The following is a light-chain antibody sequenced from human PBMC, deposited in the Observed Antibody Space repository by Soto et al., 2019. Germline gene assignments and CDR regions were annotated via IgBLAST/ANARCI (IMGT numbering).Light chain of an antibody. CDR1: QSVSSNY. V-gene: IGKV3-20*01. Sequence: EIVLTQSPGTLSLSPGESATLSCRASQSVSSNYLAWYQQKPGQAPRLLIYGASRRATGSPDRFSGSGSGTDFTLTITRLEPEDFAVYYCHQYGTTPLTFGGGTKVEIK. J-gene: IGKJ4*01. CDR3: HQYGTTPLT. CDR2: GAS.